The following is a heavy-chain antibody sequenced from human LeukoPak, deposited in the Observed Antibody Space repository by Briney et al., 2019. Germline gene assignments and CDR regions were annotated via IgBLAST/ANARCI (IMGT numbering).Heavy chain of an antibody. J-gene: IGHJ4*02. CDR2: IYASGST. D-gene: IGHD3-10*01. Sequence: PSETLSLTCTVSGGSISSHSWSWIRLPAGKGLEWIGRIYASGSTNSNPSLKSRVTMSVDTSKNQFSLMLRSVTAADTAVYYCARGRFTMVRGAPDYWGQGTQVTVSS. CDR3: ARGRFTMVRGAPDY. V-gene: IGHV4-4*07. CDR1: GGSISSHS.